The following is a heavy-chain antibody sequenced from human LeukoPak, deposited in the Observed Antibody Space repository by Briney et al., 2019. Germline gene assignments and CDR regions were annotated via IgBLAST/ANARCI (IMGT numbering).Heavy chain of an antibody. V-gene: IGHV3-48*03. CDR2: ISSSGSTI. Sequence: GGSLRLSCAASGFTFSSYEMNWVRQAPGKGLEWVSYISSSGSTIYYADSVKGRFTISRDNAKNSLYMQMNSLRAEDTAVYYCARSQEVTIFGVVITMNPPYYFDYWGQGTLVTVSS. CDR1: GFTFSSYE. CDR3: ARSQEVTIFGVVITMNPPYYFDY. D-gene: IGHD3-3*01. J-gene: IGHJ4*02.